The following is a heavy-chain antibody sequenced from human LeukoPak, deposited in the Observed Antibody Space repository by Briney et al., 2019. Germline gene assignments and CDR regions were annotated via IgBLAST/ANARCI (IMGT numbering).Heavy chain of an antibody. CDR3: ATYDRRDCSSTSCYVAGSSGWYRDY. CDR2: VDPEDGET. CDR1: GYTFTDYY. D-gene: IGHD2-2*01. Sequence: ASVKVSCKVSGYTFTDYYIHWVQQAPGKGLEWMGLVDPEDGETIYAEKFQGRVTITADTSTDTAYMELSSLRSEDTAVYYCATYDRRDCSSTSCYVAGSSGWYRDYWGQGTLVTVSS. V-gene: IGHV1-69-2*01. J-gene: IGHJ4*02.